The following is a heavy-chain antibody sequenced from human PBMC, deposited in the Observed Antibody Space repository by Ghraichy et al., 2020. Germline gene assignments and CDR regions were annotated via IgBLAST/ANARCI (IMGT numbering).Heavy chain of an antibody. CDR1: GFTLSGYN. D-gene: IGHD4-23*01. CDR2: ISSSSRTI. CDR3: ARASRVVRFYYYDGMDV. Sequence: GGSLRLSCVGSGFTLSGYNLNWVRQSPGKGLECVSYISSSSRTIFYADSVKGRFTISRDNAQNSLSLQMNGLRAEDTAVYYCARASRVVRFYYYDGMDVWGPGTTVTLSS. J-gene: IGHJ6*02. V-gene: IGHV3-48*01.